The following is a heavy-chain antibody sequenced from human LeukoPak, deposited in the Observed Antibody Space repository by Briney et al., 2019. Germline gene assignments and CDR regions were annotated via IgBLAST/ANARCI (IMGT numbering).Heavy chain of an antibody. CDR1: GGSISSYY. D-gene: IGHD6-19*01. Sequence: SETLSLTCTVSGGSISSYYWSWIRQPAGKGLEWIGRIYNIGSTNYNPSLKSRVTMSVETSKNQFSLKLSSVAAADTAVYYCARDRAEWLPHYYFDYWGQGTLVTVSS. CDR2: IYNIGST. J-gene: IGHJ4*02. CDR3: ARDRAEWLPHYYFDY. V-gene: IGHV4-4*07.